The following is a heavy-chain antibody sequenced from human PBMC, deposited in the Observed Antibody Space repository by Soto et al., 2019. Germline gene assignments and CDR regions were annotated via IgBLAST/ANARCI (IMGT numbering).Heavy chain of an antibody. J-gene: IGHJ1*01. V-gene: IGHV1-69*13. CDR2: LIPVFGTE. D-gene: IGHD3-16*01. Sequence: GASVKVSCKASGGTFSHFTINWLRQAPGLGLEWMGGLIPVFGTENYAQKFQGRVTITADQSSTTAYMELSSLTFEDMVVYYCARSNTSALYPPEYFQNWGQGALVTVSS. CDR1: GGTFSHFT. CDR3: ARSNTSALYPPEYFQN.